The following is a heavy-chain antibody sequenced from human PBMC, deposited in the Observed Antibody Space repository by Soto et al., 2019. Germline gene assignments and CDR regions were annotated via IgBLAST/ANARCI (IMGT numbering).Heavy chain of an antibody. J-gene: IGHJ4*02. CDR2: IYPGDSDT. CDR3: ARPYSSGWYFFDY. Sequence: PGESLKISCKGSGYSFNRYWIGWVRQMPGKGLEWMGIIYPGDSDTRYSPSFQGQVTISADKSISTAYLQWSSLKASDTAMYYCARPYSSGWYFFDYWGQGTPVTVSS. V-gene: IGHV5-51*01. D-gene: IGHD6-19*01. CDR1: GYSFNRYW.